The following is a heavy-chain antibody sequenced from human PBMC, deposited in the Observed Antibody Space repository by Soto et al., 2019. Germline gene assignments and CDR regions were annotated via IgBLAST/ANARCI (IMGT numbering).Heavy chain of an antibody. CDR1: GASVSSGNQY. Sequence: PSETLSLTCTVSGASVSSGNQYWSWIRHPPGKRLEWIGFIYNSVITNYSPSLKSRVSISADTSRNQFSLKMSSVTAADTAVYYCARGWDANSWGQGALVTVSS. D-gene: IGHD6-19*01. J-gene: IGHJ4*02. CDR3: ARGWDANS. V-gene: IGHV4-61*01. CDR2: IYNSVIT.